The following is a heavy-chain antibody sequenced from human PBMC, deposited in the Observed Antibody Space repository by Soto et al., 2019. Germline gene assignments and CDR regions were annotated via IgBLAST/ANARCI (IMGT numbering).Heavy chain of an antibody. Sequence: QVQLVQSGAEVKKPGASVKVSCKASGGTFSSYTISWVRQAPGQGLEWMGRIIPILGIANYAQKFQGRVTNTADKSTRTAYMELSSLSSEDTAVYYCERGVEYVVISSWGHGTLVTVAS. J-gene: IGHJ4*01. CDR1: GGTFSSYT. D-gene: IGHD6-6*01. CDR2: IIPILGIA. CDR3: ERGVEYVVISS. V-gene: IGHV1-69*02.